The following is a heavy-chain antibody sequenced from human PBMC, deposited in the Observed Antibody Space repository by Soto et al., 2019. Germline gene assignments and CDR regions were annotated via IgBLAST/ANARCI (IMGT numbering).Heavy chain of an antibody. CDR1: GGTFSTYP. V-gene: IGHV1-24*01. CDR2: FDPEDGET. D-gene: IGHD3-10*01. J-gene: IGHJ2*01. CDR3: ATSMVPFWYFDL. Sequence: ASVKVSCKASGGTFSTYPISWVRQAPGQGLEWMGGFDPEDGETIYAQKFQGRVTMTEDTSTDTAYMELSSLRSEDTAVYYCATSMVPFWYFDLWGRGTLVTVSS.